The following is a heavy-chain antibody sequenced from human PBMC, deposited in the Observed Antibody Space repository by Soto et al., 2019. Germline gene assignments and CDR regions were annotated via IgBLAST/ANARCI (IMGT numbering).Heavy chain of an antibody. V-gene: IGHV1-46*01. Sequence: QVQLVQSGAEVKKPGASVKVSCKASGYTFTSYYMHWVRQAPGQGLEWMGIINPSGGSTSYAQKFQGRVPMTGDTSTSTGYMELSSLRSEDTAVYYCAREFRSYGDYSRADYWGQGTLVTVSS. CDR3: AREFRSYGDYSRADY. CDR1: GYTFTSYY. D-gene: IGHD4-17*01. CDR2: INPSGGST. J-gene: IGHJ4*02.